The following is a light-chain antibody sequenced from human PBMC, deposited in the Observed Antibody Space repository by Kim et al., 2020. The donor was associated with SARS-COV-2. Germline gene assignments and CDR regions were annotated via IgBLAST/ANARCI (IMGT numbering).Light chain of an antibody. CDR3: QQYGSSPYT. Sequence: LSPGERAPLSCRASQSVSSSYLAWYQQKPGQAPRLLIYGASSRATGIPDRFSGSGSGTDFTLTISRLEPEDFAVYYCQQYGSSPYTFGQGTKLEIK. CDR1: QSVSSSY. CDR2: GAS. J-gene: IGKJ2*01. V-gene: IGKV3-20*01.